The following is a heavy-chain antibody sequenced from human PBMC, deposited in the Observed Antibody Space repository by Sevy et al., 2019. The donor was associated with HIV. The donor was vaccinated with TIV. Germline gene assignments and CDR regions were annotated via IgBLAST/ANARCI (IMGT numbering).Heavy chain of an antibody. CDR1: GYTLTALS. J-gene: IGHJ4*02. CDR2: FDPEDGET. Sequence: ASVKVSCKVSGYTLTALSMHWVRQAPGKGLEWMGTFDPEDGETRFAQKFQGRVTMTEDTSTDTAYMELSSLRSEDTPVYFWSTTKDYYDSSGYPFDHWGQGALVTVSS. V-gene: IGHV1-24*01. D-gene: IGHD3-22*01. CDR3: STTKDYYDSSGYPFDH.